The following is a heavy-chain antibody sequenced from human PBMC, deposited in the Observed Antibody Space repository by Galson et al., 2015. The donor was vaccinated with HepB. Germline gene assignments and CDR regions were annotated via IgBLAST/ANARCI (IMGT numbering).Heavy chain of an antibody. CDR1: GYSFTDFW. CDR2: IYPDDSDV. Sequence: QSGAEVKKPGESLKISCKGSGYSFTDFWIGWVRQMPGKGLEYMGMIYPDDSDVRYSPSFQGHVTISVDKSINTAYLQWSNLKASDTAIYFCARLDGTRWDTTWFDPWGQGTLVTVSS. CDR3: ARLDGTRWDTTWFDP. V-gene: IGHV5-51*03. D-gene: IGHD1-26*01. J-gene: IGHJ5*02.